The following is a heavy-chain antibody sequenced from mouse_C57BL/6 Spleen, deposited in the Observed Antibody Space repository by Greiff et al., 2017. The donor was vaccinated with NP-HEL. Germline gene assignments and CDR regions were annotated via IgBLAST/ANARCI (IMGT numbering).Heavy chain of an antibody. CDR2: IYPGDGDT. CDR1: GYAFSSYW. Sequence: QVKLQQSGAELVKPGASVKISCKASGYAFSSYWMNWVKQRPGKGLEWIGQIYPGDGDTNYNGKFKGKATLTAYNSSSTAYMQLSSLNSEDSAVYYCARYYEIGYYAMDYWGQGTSVTVSS. D-gene: IGHD2-4*01. CDR3: ARYYEIGYYAMDY. V-gene: IGHV1-80*01. J-gene: IGHJ4*01.